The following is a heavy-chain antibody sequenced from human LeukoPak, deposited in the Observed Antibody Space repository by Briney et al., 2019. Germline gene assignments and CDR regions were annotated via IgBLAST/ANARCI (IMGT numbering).Heavy chain of an antibody. J-gene: IGHJ6*02. V-gene: IGHV3-23*01. Sequence: GGSLRLSCAASGFTVSSNYMSWVRQAPGKGLEWVSAISGSGGSTYYADSVKGRFTISRDNSKNTLYLQMNSLRAEDTAVYYCANAENPPPYYYYGMDVWGQGTTVTVFS. D-gene: IGHD1-14*01. CDR1: GFTVSSNY. CDR3: ANAENPPPYYYYGMDV. CDR2: ISGSGGST.